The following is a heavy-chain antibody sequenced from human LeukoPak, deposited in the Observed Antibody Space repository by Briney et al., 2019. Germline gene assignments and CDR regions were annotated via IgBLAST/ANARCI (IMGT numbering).Heavy chain of an antibody. CDR1: GGSFSGYY. CDR2: INHSGST. V-gene: IGHV4-34*01. Sequence: KPSETLSLTCAVYGGSFSGYYWGWIRQPPGKGLKWIGEINHSGSTNYNPSLKSRVTISVDTSKNQFSLKLSSVTAADTAVYYCATSGGPINWFDPWGQGTLVTVSS. CDR3: ATSGGPINWFDP. J-gene: IGHJ5*02. D-gene: IGHD2-15*01.